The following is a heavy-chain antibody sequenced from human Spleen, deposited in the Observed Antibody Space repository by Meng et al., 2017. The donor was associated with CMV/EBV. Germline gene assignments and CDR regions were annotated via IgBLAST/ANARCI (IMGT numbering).Heavy chain of an antibody. CDR2: ISYDGSNK. CDR3: AREDRNGIGY. Sequence: QVQLVESGGGVVQPGRSLRLSVAASGFTFSSYAMHWVRQAPGKGLEWVAVISYDGSNKYYADSVKGRFTISRDNSKNTLYLQMNSLRAEDTAVYYCAREDRNGIGYWGQGTLVTVSS. CDR1: GFTFSSYA. J-gene: IGHJ4*02. V-gene: IGHV3-30-3*01.